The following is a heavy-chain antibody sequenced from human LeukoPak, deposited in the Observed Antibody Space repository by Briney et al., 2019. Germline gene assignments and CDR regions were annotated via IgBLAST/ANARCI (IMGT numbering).Heavy chain of an antibody. J-gene: IGHJ4*02. Sequence: SETLSLPCAVYGGSFSGYYWSWIRQPPGKGLEWIGEINHSGSTNYNPSLKSRVTISVDTSKNQFSLKLSSVTAADTAVYYCARHEPYSSSWYYWGQGTLVTVSS. D-gene: IGHD6-13*01. CDR3: ARHEPYSSSWYY. CDR2: INHSGST. V-gene: IGHV4-34*01. CDR1: GGSFSGYY.